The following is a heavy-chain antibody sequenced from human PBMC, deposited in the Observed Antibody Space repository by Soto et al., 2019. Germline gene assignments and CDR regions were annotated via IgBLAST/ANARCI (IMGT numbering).Heavy chain of an antibody. Sequence: KSSETLSLTCTVSGDSISRYYWSWIRQPAGKGLEWIGRISTSGSTSCIPSLKSRVTISLDKSENQFSLKVTSLTAADTAVYYCASRDPGTSVDYWGQGTLVTVSS. CDR2: ISTSGST. CDR3: ASRDPGTSVDY. D-gene: IGHD1-7*01. J-gene: IGHJ4*02. CDR1: GDSISRYY. V-gene: IGHV4-4*07.